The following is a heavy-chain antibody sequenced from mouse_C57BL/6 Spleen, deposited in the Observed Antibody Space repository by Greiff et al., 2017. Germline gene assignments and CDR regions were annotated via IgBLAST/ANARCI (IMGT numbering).Heavy chain of an antibody. CDR2: MNPKNGGT. V-gene: IGHV1-18*01. D-gene: IGHD5-1*01. CDR3: ARLGTYEGAY. CDR1: GSTFTDYN. Sequence: EVQLQQSGPELVKPGASVKIPCKASGSTFTDYNMDWVKQNHGKSLEWIGDMNPKNGGTIYNQKFKGKATLTVDKSASTAYMELRSLTSEDTAVYYCARLGTYEGAYWGQGTLVTVSA. J-gene: IGHJ3*01.